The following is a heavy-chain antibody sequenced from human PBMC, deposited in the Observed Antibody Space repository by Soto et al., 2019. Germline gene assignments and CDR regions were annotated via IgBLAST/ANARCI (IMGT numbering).Heavy chain of an antibody. D-gene: IGHD1-26*01. CDR3: AGDIGGWFDP. Sequence: SETLSLTCTVSGGSISTYYWNWIRQPPGKGLEWIGFIYYSGSTDYNPSLKSRVTISVDTSKNQFSLNLSSVTAADTALYYCAGDIGGWFDPWGQGTLVTVSS. CDR2: IYYSGST. CDR1: GGSISTYY. J-gene: IGHJ5*02. V-gene: IGHV4-59*01.